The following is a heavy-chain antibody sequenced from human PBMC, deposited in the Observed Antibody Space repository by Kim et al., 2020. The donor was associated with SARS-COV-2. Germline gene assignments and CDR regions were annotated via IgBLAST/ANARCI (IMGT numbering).Heavy chain of an antibody. CDR2: GGRT. J-gene: IGHJ4*02. CDR3: AGPLIGY. Sequence: GGRTSYADSVKGRFNIYRDNAKNTLYLQMNSLRAEDTAVYYCAGPLIGYWGQGTLVTVSS. V-gene: IGHV3-74*01.